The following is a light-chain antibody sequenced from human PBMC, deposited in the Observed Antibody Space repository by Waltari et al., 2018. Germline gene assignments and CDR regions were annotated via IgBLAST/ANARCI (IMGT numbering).Light chain of an antibody. CDR3: QVWGISSDHWV. Sequence: SYVLTQPPSVSVAPGKTAKITCGENKIGSKSVHWYQQKPGQAPVLVIYYESKRPSGIQVRFPGSNSWNTATLTISRVEAGDEADYYCQVWGISSDHWVFGGGTKLTVL. CDR1: KIGSKS. CDR2: YES. V-gene: IGLV3-21*04. J-gene: IGLJ3*02.